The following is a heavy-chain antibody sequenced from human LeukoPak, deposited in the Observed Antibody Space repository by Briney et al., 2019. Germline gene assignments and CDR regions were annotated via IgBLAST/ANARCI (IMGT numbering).Heavy chain of an antibody. D-gene: IGHD3-10*01. CDR2: INPNSGGT. CDR3: ARGGSGSYYHFDY. CDR1: GYTFTGYY. V-gene: IGHV1-2*02. J-gene: IGHJ4*02. Sequence: ASVKVSFKASGYTFTGYYMHWVRQAPGQGLEWMGWINPNSGGTNYAQKFQGRVTMTRDTSISTAYMELSRLRDDDTAVYYCARGGSGSYYHFDYWGQGPLVTVSS.